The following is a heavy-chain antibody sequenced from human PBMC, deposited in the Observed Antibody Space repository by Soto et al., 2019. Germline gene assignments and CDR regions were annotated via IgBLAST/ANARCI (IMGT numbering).Heavy chain of an antibody. D-gene: IGHD4-17*01. Sequence: GGSLRLSCAASGFTFSSYAMHWVRQAPGKGLEWVAVISYDGSNKYYADSVKGRLTISRDNSKNTLYLQMNSLRAEDTAVYYCAREATVVTLDYWGQGTLVTVSS. CDR3: AREATVVTLDY. CDR1: GFTFSSYA. J-gene: IGHJ4*02. CDR2: ISYDGSNK. V-gene: IGHV3-30-3*01.